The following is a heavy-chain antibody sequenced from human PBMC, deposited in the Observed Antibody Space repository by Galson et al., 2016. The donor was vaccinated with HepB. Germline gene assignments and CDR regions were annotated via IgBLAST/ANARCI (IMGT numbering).Heavy chain of an antibody. CDR3: ARDLYSSSSGQEGMDI. CDR1: GYTFTNYY. CDR2: INSSGTST. Sequence: SVKVSCKASGYTFTNYYIHWVRQAPGQGLEWVGDINSSGTSTSYAQTFQGRVTVSRDTSTSTVYMELSSLRSEDTAVYYCARDLYSSSSGQEGMDIWGQGTTVTVAS. D-gene: IGHD6-6*01. V-gene: IGHV1-46*01. J-gene: IGHJ6*02.